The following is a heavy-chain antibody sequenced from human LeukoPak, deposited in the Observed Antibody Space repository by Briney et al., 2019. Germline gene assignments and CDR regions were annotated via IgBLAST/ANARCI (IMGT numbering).Heavy chain of an antibody. CDR2: ISAYNGNT. D-gene: IGHD3-22*01. Sequence: ASVKVSCKASGYTFTGYYMHWVRQAPGQGLEWMGWISAYNGNTNYAQKLQGRVTMTTDTSTSTAYMELRSLRSDDTAVYYCARFYDSSGYYTLGSDYYYYYMDVWGKGTTVTVSS. CDR1: GYTFTGYY. CDR3: ARFYDSSGYYTLGSDYYYYYMDV. J-gene: IGHJ6*03. V-gene: IGHV1-18*04.